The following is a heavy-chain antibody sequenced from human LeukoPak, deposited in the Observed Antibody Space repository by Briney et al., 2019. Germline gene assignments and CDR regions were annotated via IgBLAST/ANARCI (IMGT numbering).Heavy chain of an antibody. CDR3: ARGGSYGFDY. CDR1: GGSISNYY. D-gene: IGHD5-18*01. Sequence: SETPSLTCTVSGGSISNYYWSWIRQPAGKGLEWIGRIYTSGSTNYNPSLKSRVTMSVDTSKNQFPLKLSSVTAADTAVYYCARGGSYGFDYWGQGTLVTVSS. CDR2: IYTSGST. J-gene: IGHJ4*02. V-gene: IGHV4-4*07.